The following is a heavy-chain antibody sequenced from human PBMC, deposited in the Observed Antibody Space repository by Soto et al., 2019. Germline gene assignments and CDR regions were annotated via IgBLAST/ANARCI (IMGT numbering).Heavy chain of an antibody. D-gene: IGHD6-13*01. CDR1: GYSFTSYW. CDR2: IHPSDSYT. CDR3: AGHLPSGIADDY. Sequence: GGSLKSSRKRSGYSFTSYWINWVRQMRANGLERRGRIHPSDSYTNYSPSFKGHGTISADKSISTAYLQSSSRKALDTAIYYCAGHLPSGIADDYWGQGTVVTVSS. V-gene: IGHV5-10-1*01. J-gene: IGHJ4*02.